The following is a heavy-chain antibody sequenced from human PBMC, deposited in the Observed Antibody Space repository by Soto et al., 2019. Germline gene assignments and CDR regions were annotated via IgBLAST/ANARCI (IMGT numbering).Heavy chain of an antibody. CDR2: ISSSGSTI. D-gene: IGHD2-15*01. J-gene: IGHJ3*02. Sequence: GSLRLSCAASGFTLSSYEMNWVRQAPGKGLEWVSYISSSGSTIYYADSVKGRFTISRDNAKNSLYLQMNSLRAEDTAVYYCARAHCSGGSCYSDDAFDIWGQGTMVTVSS. CDR1: GFTLSSYE. V-gene: IGHV3-48*03. CDR3: ARAHCSGGSCYSDDAFDI.